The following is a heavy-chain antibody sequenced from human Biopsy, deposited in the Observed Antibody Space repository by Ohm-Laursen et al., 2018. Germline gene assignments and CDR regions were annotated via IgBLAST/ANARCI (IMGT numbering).Heavy chain of an antibody. V-gene: IGHV4-59*07. D-gene: IGHD2-21*02. CDR1: GGSISSYY. CDR3: ARDDAVTVIRGLYY. CDR2: IYYSGTT. Sequence: SDTLSLAWTVSGGSISSYYWNWIRQPPGKGLEWIGYIYYSGTTDYSPPLKSRVTISIDKSKNQFFLKLSSVTAEDTAVYYCARDDAVTVIRGLYYWGQGALVTVSS. J-gene: IGHJ4*02.